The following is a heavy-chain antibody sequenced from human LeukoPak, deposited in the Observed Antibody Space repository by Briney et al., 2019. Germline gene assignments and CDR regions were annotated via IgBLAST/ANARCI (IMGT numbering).Heavy chain of an antibody. CDR2: ISGSGGRT. V-gene: IGHV3-23*01. J-gene: IGHJ4*02. CDR1: GFTFSTYA. D-gene: IGHD2-2*01. CDR3: AKGYCTSTSCYRFDY. Sequence: PGGSLRLSCAASGFTFSTYAMSWVRQAPGKGLEWDSAISGSGGRTTYADSVKGRFTISRDNSKNTLYLQMNSLRAEDTAVYYCAKGYCTSTSCYRFDYWGQGTLVTVSS.